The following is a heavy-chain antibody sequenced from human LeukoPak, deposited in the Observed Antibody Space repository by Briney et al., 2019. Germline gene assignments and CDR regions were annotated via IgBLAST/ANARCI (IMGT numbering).Heavy chain of an antibody. V-gene: IGHV4-31*03. J-gene: IGHJ4*02. CDR2: IYYSGST. D-gene: IGHD4-17*01. CDR1: GGSISGGGYY. Sequence: SQTLSLTCTVSGGSISGGGYYWSWIRQHPGKGLEWIGYIYYSGSTYYNPSLKSRVTISVDTSKNQFSLKLSSVTAADTAVYYCARVATTVSYFDYWGQGTLVTVSS. CDR3: ARVATTVSYFDY.